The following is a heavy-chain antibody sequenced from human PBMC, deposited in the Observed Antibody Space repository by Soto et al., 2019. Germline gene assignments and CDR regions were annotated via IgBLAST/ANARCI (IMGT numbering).Heavy chain of an antibody. J-gene: IGHJ6*02. CDR2: IYPGDSDT. CDR3: ARQNHYYGMDV. Sequence: GESLKISCKGSGYTSTTYWIGWLRQMPGKGLEWMGIIYPGDSDTRYSPSFQGQVTISADKSISTAYLQWSSLKASDTAMYYCARQNHYYGMDVWGQGTTVTVSS. V-gene: IGHV5-51*01. CDR1: GYTSTTYW.